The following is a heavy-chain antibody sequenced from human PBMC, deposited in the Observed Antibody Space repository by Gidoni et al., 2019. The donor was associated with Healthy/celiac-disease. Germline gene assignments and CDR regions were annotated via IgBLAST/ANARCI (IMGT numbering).Heavy chain of an antibody. Sequence: QVQLVQAGAEVKKPGSSVKVSCKAPGGTFSSYAISWVRQAPGQGLEWMGGIIPIFGTANYAQKFQGRVTITADESTSTAYMELSSLRSEDTAVYYCARDYWVYAPPGYFDLWGRGTLVTVSS. V-gene: IGHV1-69*01. J-gene: IGHJ2*01. CDR1: GGTFSSYA. CDR2: IIPIFGTA. D-gene: IGHD2-8*01. CDR3: ARDYWVYAPPGYFDL.